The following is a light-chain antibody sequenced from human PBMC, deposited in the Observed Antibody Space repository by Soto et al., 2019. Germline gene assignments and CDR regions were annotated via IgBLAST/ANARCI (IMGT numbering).Light chain of an antibody. Sequence: DIVMTQSPDSLAVSLGERPTIHCKSSQSVLYSAKNKNFLTWYQQKPGQPPKLLIYWASTRESGVPDRFTGSGSGTDFTLTINSLQAEDVAVYYCQQHYINPITFGQGTRLEIK. CDR2: WAS. CDR3: QQHYINPIT. J-gene: IGKJ5*01. CDR1: QSVLYSAKNKNF. V-gene: IGKV4-1*01.